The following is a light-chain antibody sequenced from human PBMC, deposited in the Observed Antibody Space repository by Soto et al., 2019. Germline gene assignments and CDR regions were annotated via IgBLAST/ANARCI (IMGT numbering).Light chain of an antibody. CDR3: QQRSNWPIT. Sequence: EIVLTPSPGTVSLSPGERATLSCRASQSVSSSYLAWHQQKPGQAPRLLIYDASNRATGIPARFSGSGSGTDFTLTISSREPADFAVYYCQQRSNWPITFGQGTRLEIK. CDR2: DAS. J-gene: IGKJ5*01. V-gene: IGKV3-11*01. CDR1: QSVSSSY.